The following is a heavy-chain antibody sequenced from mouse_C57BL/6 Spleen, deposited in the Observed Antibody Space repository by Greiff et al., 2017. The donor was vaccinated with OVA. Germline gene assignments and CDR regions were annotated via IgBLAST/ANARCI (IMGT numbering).Heavy chain of an antibody. CDR3: AREGDYYGSSYVDY. Sequence: EVKVVESGGGLVKPGGSLKLSCAASGFTFSSYAMSWVRQTPEKRLEWVATISDGGSYTYYPDNVKGRFTISRDNAKNNLYLQMSRLKSEGTAMYYCAREGDYYGSSYVDYWGQGTTRTVSS. CDR2: ISDGGSYT. CDR1: GFTFSSYA. V-gene: IGHV5-4*01. D-gene: IGHD1-1*01. J-gene: IGHJ2*01.